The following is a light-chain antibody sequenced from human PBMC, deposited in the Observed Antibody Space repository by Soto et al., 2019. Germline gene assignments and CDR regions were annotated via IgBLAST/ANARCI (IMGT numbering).Light chain of an antibody. J-gene: IGKJ4*01. Sequence: IQMTQSPSFLSASVGDRVTITCRASQAISNYLNWHQQRPGKAPNFLIFGAKTLQSGVPSRFSGSGYGTDFTLTITTLQPEDFAVYYCQQFSSYPLTFGGGTK. V-gene: IGKV1-39*02. CDR2: GAK. CDR3: QQFSSYPLT. CDR1: QAISNY.